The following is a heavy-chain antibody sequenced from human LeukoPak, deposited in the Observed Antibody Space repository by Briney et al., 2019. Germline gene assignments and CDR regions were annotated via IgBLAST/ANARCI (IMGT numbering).Heavy chain of an antibody. CDR2: IYTSGST. Sequence: SETLSLTCTVSGGSISSGSYYWSWIRQPAGKGLEWIGRIYTSGSTNYNPSLKSRVTISVDTSKNQFSLKLSSVTAADTAVYYCAREPGVEVQLERPYYYYMDVWGKGTTVTVPS. CDR3: AREPGVEVQLERPYYYYMDV. CDR1: GGSISSGSYY. V-gene: IGHV4-61*02. D-gene: IGHD1-1*01. J-gene: IGHJ6*03.